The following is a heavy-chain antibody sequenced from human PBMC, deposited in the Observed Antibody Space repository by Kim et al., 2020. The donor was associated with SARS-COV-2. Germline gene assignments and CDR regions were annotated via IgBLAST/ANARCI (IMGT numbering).Heavy chain of an antibody. V-gene: IGHV1-2*02. J-gene: IGHJ5*02. CDR3: AREARDGGHNWFDP. CDR2: INPNSGGT. CDR1: GYTFTGYY. D-gene: IGHD4-17*01. Sequence: ASVKVSCKASGYTFTGYYMHWVRQAPGQGLEWMGWINPNSGGTNYAQKFQGRVTMTRDTSISTAYMELSRLRSDDTAVYYCAREARDGGHNWFDPWGQGTLVTVSS.